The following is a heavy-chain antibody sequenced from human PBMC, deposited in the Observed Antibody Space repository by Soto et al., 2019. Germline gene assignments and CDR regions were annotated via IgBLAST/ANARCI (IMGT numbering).Heavy chain of an antibody. Sequence: QVQLQESGPGLVKPSGTLSLTCGVFGGSISNSNWWTWVRQPPGKGLEWIGETYNSGSTNYNSSLLSRVTISLDKPNNQFSLKLSYVTAADTAVYYCAHRPIVGAAIWGQGTLVTVSS. J-gene: IGHJ4*02. CDR3: AHRPIVGAAI. CDR1: GGSISNSNW. V-gene: IGHV4-4*02. D-gene: IGHD1-26*01. CDR2: TYNSGST.